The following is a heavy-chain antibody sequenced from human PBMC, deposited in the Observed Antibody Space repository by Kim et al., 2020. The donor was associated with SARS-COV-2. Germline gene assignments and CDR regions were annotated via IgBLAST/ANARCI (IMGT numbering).Heavy chain of an antibody. V-gene: IGHV1-69*13. D-gene: IGHD6-13*01. Sequence: SVKVSCKASGGTFSSYAISWVRQAPGQGLEWMGGIIPIFGTANYAQKFQGRVTITADESTSTAYMELSSLRSEDTAVYYCARAAREGYSSSWLPGYWGQGTLVTVSS. CDR2: IIPIFGTA. J-gene: IGHJ4*02. CDR3: ARAAREGYSSSWLPGY. CDR1: GGTFSSYA.